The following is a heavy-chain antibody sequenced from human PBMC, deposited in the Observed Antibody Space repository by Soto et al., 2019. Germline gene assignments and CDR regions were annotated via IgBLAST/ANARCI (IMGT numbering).Heavy chain of an antibody. CDR1: GGSISSYY. V-gene: IGHV4-59*12. J-gene: IGHJ2*01. Sequence: SETLSLTCTVSGGSISSYYWSWIRQPPGKGLEWIGYTYDSGSTYYNPSLKSRISISIDTSKNQFSLRLTSVTAADTAVYYCAREIIPLTTDWYFDLWGRGTLVTVSS. CDR3: AREIIPLTTDWYFDL. D-gene: IGHD4-17*01. CDR2: TYDSGST.